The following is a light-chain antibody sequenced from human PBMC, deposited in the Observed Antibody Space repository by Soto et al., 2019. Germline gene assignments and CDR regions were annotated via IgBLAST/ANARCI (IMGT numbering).Light chain of an antibody. J-gene: IGKJ4*01. CDR2: DAS. CDR1: QSISSW. CDR3: IKHNSFQLT. V-gene: IGKV1-5*01. Sequence: EIQMTHSPSSLAASVVDIVTITGRASQSISSWLAWYQQKPGKAPKLLIYDASSLESGVKSRFSGSGSGTEFTLTISSMQNDDFGNYYCIKHNSFQLTGGGGNK.